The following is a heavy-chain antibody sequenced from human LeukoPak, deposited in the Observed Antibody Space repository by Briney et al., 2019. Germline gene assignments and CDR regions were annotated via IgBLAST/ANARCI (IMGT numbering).Heavy chain of an antibody. Sequence: SETLSLTCTVSGGSFSSYYWSWIRQPPGKGLEWIGYIYYSGSTNYNPSLKSRVTISVDTSKNQFSLKLSSVTAADTAVYYCARDNRSSWYNWFDPWGQGTLVTVSS. CDR1: GGSFSSYY. V-gene: IGHV4-59*01. D-gene: IGHD6-13*01. CDR2: IYYSGST. J-gene: IGHJ5*02. CDR3: ARDNRSSWYNWFDP.